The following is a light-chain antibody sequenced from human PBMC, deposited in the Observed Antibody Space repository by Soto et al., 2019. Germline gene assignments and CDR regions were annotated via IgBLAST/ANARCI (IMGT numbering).Light chain of an antibody. CDR1: QSVDSAY. CDR2: ATS. Sequence: ESVLTESPRXXSXXRXGXATLSCRASQSVDSAYLGWYQHKPGQAPRLLISATSRRATGTPDRFSGSGSGTDFTLTISRLEPEDFAVYYCQQHVRSPRTFGQGGKV. CDR3: QQHVRSPRT. V-gene: IGKV3-20*01. J-gene: IGKJ2*01.